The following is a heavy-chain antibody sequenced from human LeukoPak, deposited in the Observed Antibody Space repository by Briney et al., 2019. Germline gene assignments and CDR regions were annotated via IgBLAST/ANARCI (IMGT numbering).Heavy chain of an antibody. D-gene: IGHD5-24*01. CDR3: ARDMDGYNDY. Sequence: GASVKVSCKASGGTFSSYAISWVRQAPGQGLEWMGGIIPIFGTANYAQKLQGRVTMTTDTSTSTAYMELRSLRSDDTAVYYCARDMDGYNDYWGQGTLVTVSS. CDR2: IIPIFGTA. V-gene: IGHV1-69*05. CDR1: GGTFSSYA. J-gene: IGHJ4*02.